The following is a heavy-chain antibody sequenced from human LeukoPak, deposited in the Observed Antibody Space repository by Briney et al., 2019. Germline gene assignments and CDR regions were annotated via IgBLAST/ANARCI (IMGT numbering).Heavy chain of an antibody. CDR1: GFTFSSYG. D-gene: IGHD2-2*01. V-gene: IGHV3-30*18. J-gene: IGHJ4*02. CDR3: AKDYCSSTSCYSQLDY. Sequence: GSLRLSCAASGFTFSSYGMHWVRQAPGKGLEWVAVISYDGSNKYYADSVKGRFTISRDNSKNTLYLQMNSLRAEDTAVYYCAKDYCSSTSCYSQLDYWGQGTLVTVSS. CDR2: ISYDGSNK.